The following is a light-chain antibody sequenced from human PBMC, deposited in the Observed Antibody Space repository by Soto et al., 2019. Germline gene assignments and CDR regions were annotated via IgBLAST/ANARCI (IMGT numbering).Light chain of an antibody. CDR1: QGISNY. V-gene: IGKV1-27*01. J-gene: IGKJ3*01. CDR2: AAS. Sequence: DIQMTQTPSSLSASVEDSVTITCRASQGISNYLAWYQHKPGKVPKLVIYAASTLQSGVPSRFSGSGSGTDFTLTISSLQPEDVATYYCQKYNRAPLTYGPGTKVDIK. CDR3: QKYNRAPLT.